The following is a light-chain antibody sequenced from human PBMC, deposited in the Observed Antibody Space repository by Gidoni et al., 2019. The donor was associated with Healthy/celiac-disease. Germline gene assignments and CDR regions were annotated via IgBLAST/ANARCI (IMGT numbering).Light chain of an antibody. J-gene: IGKJ3*01. CDR3: QQSYSTSHIT. V-gene: IGKV1-39*01. Sequence: DIQLTQSPSSLSASVGDRVTITCRASQSISSYLNWYQQKPGKAPKLLSYAASSVQSGVPSRFSGSGSGTDFTLTISSLQPEDFATYYCQQSYSTSHITCGPGTKVDIK. CDR1: QSISSY. CDR2: AAS.